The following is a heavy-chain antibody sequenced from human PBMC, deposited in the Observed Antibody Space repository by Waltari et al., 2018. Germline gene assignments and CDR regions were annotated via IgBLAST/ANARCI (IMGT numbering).Heavy chain of an antibody. CDR2: IVVGSGNT. Sequence: QMQLVQSGPEVKKPGTSVKVSCKASGFTLTSSAMQWVRQARGQRLEWIGWIVVGSGNTNYAQKFQERVTITRDMSTSTAYMELSSLRSEDTTVYYCAADTTYYYGSGSYSLNAWGQGTLVTVSS. J-gene: IGHJ5*02. CDR1: GFTLTSSA. D-gene: IGHD3-10*01. CDR3: AADTTYYYGSGSYSLNA. V-gene: IGHV1-58*02.